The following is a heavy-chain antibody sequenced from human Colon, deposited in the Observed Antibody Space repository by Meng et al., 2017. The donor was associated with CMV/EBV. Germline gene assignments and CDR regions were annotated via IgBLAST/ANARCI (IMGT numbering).Heavy chain of an antibody. D-gene: IGHD4-11*01. J-gene: IGHJ6*02. CDR2: MNPNNGGT. Sequence: ASVKVSCKTSGYAFSSYYVHWVRQAPGQGLEYMGWMNPNNGGTISAQKFKGRVTMTRDTSIATAYMELSRLTSDDTAVYYCVRDLKATSVTTRGLYGMDIWGQGTTVTVSS. CDR3: VRDLKATSVTTRGLYGMDI. CDR1: GYAFSSYY. V-gene: IGHV1-2*02.